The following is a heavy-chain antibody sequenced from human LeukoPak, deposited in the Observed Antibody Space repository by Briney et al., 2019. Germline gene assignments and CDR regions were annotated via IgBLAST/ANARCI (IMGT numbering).Heavy chain of an antibody. CDR3: TRLTNYGGSY. CDR1: GFTFSGSA. J-gene: IGHJ4*02. Sequence: AGSLRLSCAPSGFTFSGSAMHWVRQASGEGLEWVGRIRSKPDSYATAYAASVKGRFNNSRDDSKNTAYLQMNSLKTEDTAVYYCTRLTNYGGSYWGQGTLVTVSS. CDR2: IRSKPDSYAT. V-gene: IGHV3-73*01. D-gene: IGHD4/OR15-4a*01.